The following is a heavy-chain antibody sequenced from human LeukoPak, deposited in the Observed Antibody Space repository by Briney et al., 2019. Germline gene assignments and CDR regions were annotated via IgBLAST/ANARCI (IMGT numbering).Heavy chain of an antibody. CDR3: AKVYCGGDCLYNWFDP. Sequence: ASVKVSCKASGYTFTSYYMHWVRQAPGQGLEWMGIINPSGGSTSYAQKFQGRVTMTRDTSTSTVYMELSSLRSEDTAVYYCAKVYCGGDCLYNWFDPWGQGTLVTVSS. D-gene: IGHD2-21*02. CDR2: INPSGGST. J-gene: IGHJ5*02. V-gene: IGHV1-46*01. CDR1: GYTFTSYY.